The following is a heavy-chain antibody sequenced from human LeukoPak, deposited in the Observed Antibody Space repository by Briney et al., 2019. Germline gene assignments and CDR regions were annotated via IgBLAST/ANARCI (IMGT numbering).Heavy chain of an antibody. CDR1: GFTFDDYA. J-gene: IGHJ4*02. V-gene: IGHV3-9*01. CDR2: ISWNSGSI. CDR3: AKDPLRYFDWSYFDS. D-gene: IGHD3-9*01. Sequence: QAGRSLRLSCAASGFTFDDYAMHWVRQAPGKGLEWVSGISWNSGSIGYADSVKGRFTISRDNAKNSLYLQMNSLRAEDTALYYCAKDPLRYFDWSYFDSWGQGTLVTVSS.